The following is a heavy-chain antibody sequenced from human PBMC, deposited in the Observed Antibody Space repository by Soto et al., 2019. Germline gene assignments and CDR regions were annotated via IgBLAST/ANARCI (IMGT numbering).Heavy chain of an antibody. CDR1: GYTFTSYG. D-gene: IGHD3-10*01. Sequence: QVQLVQSGAEVKKPGASVKVSCKASGYTFTSYGISWVRQAPAQGLEWMGWISAYNGNTNYAQKLQGRVTMTTDTSTSTAYMELRSLRSDDTAVYYCAGDDAYYYGSGRNWCDPWGQGTLVTVSS. CDR2: ISAYNGNT. J-gene: IGHJ5*02. CDR3: AGDDAYYYGSGRNWCDP. V-gene: IGHV1-18*01.